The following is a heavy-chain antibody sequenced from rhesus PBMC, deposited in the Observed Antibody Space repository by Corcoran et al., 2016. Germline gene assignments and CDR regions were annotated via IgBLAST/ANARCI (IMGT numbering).Heavy chain of an antibody. D-gene: IGHD6-31*01. CDR1: GFTFNLYG. CDR3: AKAYSSGPPFDY. V-gene: IGHV3S5*01. J-gene: IGHJ4*01. CDR2: INDGGDST. Sequence: EVQLVETGGGLVQPGGSLKLSCAASGFTFNLYGMNWVRQAPGKGLQWVSSINDGGDSTYNPDSVKGRFTISRDNAKNTLSLQMNSLRAEDTAVYFCAKAYSSGPPFDYWGQGVLVTVSS.